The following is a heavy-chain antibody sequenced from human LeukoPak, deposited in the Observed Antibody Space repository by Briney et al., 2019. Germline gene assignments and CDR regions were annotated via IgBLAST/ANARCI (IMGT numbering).Heavy chain of an antibody. Sequence: GGSLRLSCAASGFTFSDYYMSWIRQAPGKGLEWVSYISSSGSTIYYADSVKGRFTISRNNAKNSLYLQMNSLRAEDTAVYYCARDKAVRGVIIGTNWFDPWGQGTLVTVSS. D-gene: IGHD3-10*01. J-gene: IGHJ5*02. CDR1: GFTFSDYY. CDR2: ISSSGSTI. CDR3: ARDKAVRGVIIGTNWFDP. V-gene: IGHV3-11*01.